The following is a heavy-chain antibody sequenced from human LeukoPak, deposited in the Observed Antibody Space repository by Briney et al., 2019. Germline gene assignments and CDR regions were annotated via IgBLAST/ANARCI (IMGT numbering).Heavy chain of an antibody. CDR2: ISGSGGST. CDR3: AKGPEGWWPLDY. V-gene: IGHV3-23*01. CDR1: GFTFSSYG. J-gene: IGHJ4*02. Sequence: GGTLRLSCAASGFTFSSYGMSWVRQAPGKGLEWVSAISGSGGSTYYADSVKGRFTISRDNSKNTLHLQMNSLRAEDTAVYYCAKGPEGWWPLDYWGQGTLVTVSS. D-gene: IGHD2-8*02.